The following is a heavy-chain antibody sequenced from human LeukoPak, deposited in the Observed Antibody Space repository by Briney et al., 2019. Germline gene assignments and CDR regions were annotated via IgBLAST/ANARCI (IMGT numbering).Heavy chain of an antibody. CDR1: GVTFSSYW. J-gene: IGHJ4*02. CDR2: IKEDGSEK. D-gene: IGHD5-18*01. V-gene: IGHV3-7*01. Sequence: GGSLRLSCAASGVTFSSYWMSWVRQAPGKGLEWVANIKEDGSEKYYVDSVKGRFTISRDNAKNSLYLQMNSLRAEDTAVYYCASGDTARDYWGQGTLVTVSS. CDR3: ASGDTARDY.